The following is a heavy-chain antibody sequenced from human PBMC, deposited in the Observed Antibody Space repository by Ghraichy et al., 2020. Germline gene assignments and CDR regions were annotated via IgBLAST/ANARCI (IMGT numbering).Heavy chain of an antibody. D-gene: IGHD2-15*01. Sequence: SETLSLTCTISGYSISSGYHWGWIRQPPGKGLEWIGSVHHSGSTFYNPSLKSRLTISVDTSQNQFSLKLTSVTAADTAVYYCARYCSVHYCLHYWGQGTLVTVSS. V-gene: IGHV4-38-2*02. CDR2: VHHSGST. J-gene: IGHJ4*02. CDR1: GYSISSGYH. CDR3: ARYCSVHYCLHY.